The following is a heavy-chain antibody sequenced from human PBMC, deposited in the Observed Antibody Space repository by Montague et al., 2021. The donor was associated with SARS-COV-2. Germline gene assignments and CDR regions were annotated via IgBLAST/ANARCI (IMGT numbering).Heavy chain of an antibody. CDR3: TRDKVLLFDALDV. D-gene: IGHD3-10*01. V-gene: IGHV3-48*02. Sequence: SLRLSCAASGLTFGSYGINWVRQTPGKGLEWVSDINSGRSNIDYADSVKGRFTIFRDNARNSLYLQMNSLRDEDTAVYYCTRDKVLLFDALDVWGQGTTVTVSS. CDR2: INSGRSNI. CDR1: GLTFGSYG. J-gene: IGHJ6*02.